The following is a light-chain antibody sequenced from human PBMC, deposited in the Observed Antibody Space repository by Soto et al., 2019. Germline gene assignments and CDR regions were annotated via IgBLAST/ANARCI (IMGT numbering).Light chain of an antibody. CDR2: EGS. J-gene: IGLJ2*01. CDR3: CSYAGSSTLVV. V-gene: IGLV2-23*01. CDR1: SSDVGSYNL. Sequence: QSALTQPDSVSGSPGQSITISCTGTSSDVGSYNLVSWYQQHPGKAPKLMIYEGSKRPSGVSNRFSGSKSGNTASLTISGLQADDEADYYCCSYAGSSTLVVFGGGTKLTVL.